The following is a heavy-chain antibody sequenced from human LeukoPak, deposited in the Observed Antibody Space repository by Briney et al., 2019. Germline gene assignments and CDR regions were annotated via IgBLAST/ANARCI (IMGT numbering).Heavy chain of an antibody. CDR3: ARFAYCGGHCYYFDY. J-gene: IGHJ4*02. CDR2: ITSGSGYM. D-gene: IGHD2-21*01. CDR1: GFTFSTHS. V-gene: IGHV3-21*01. Sequence: PGGSLRLSCAASGFTFSTHSMNWVRQAPGKGLEWVSSITSGSGYMYYADSLRGRFTVSRDNAKNSLFLQLDRLRAEDTAVYYCARFAYCGGHCYYFDYWGQGTLVTVSS.